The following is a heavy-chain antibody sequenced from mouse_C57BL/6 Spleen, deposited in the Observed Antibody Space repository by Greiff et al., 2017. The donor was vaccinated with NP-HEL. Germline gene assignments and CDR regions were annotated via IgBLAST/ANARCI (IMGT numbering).Heavy chain of an antibody. D-gene: IGHD3-2*02. CDR3: AREASLRYCDD. V-gene: IGHV1-82*01. J-gene: IGHJ2*01. Sequence: VQLQQSGPELVKPGASVKISCKASGYAFSSSWMNWVKQRPGKGLEWIGRIYPGDGDTNYNGKFKGKATLTADKSSSTAYMQLSSLTSDDAAVYFCAREASLRYCDDWGQGTTLTVSS. CDR2: IYPGDGDT. CDR1: GYAFSSSW.